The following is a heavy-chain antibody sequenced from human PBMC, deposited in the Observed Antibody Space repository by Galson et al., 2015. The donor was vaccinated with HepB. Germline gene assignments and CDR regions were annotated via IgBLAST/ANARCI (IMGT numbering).Heavy chain of an antibody. V-gene: IGHV4-34*01. CDR3: ARHGAEYSSSWYGDY. CDR2: IYYSGST. D-gene: IGHD6-13*01. J-gene: IGHJ4*02. Sequence: SETLSLTCAVYGGSFSGYYWNWIRHPPGKGLEWIGSIYYSGSTYYNPSLKSRVTISVDTSKNQFSLKLSSVTAADTAVYYCARHGAEYSSSWYGDYWGQGTLVTVSS. CDR1: GGSFSGYY.